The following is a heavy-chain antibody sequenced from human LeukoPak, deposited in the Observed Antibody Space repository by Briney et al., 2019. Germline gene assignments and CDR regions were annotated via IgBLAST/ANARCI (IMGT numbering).Heavy chain of an antibody. J-gene: IGHJ4*02. Sequence: ASMKVSCKASGYTFTSYDINWVRQATGQGLEWMGWMNPNSGNTGYAQKFQGRVTMTRNTSISTAYMELSSLRSEDTAVYYCARRSSSWPLGTDYWGQGTLVTVSS. V-gene: IGHV1-8*01. CDR1: GYTFTSYD. CDR2: MNPNSGNT. D-gene: IGHD6-13*01. CDR3: ARRSSSWPLGTDY.